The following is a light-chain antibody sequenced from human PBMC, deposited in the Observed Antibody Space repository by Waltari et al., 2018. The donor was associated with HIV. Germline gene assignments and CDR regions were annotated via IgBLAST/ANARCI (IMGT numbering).Light chain of an antibody. CDR2: DVT. Sequence: QSALTQPASVSGSPGQSITISCTGTSSDVGGYNYVSWYQQHPGKAPKLMVYDVTNRPSGVSNRFSGSKSGNTAFLTISGLQAEDEADYDCSSYTTSRTVVFGGGTKLTVL. CDR1: SSDVGGYNY. V-gene: IGLV2-14*03. J-gene: IGLJ2*01. CDR3: SSYTTSRTVV.